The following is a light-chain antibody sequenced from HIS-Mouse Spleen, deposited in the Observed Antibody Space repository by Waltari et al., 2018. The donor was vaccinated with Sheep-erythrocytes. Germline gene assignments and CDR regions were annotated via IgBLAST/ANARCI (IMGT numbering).Light chain of an antibody. CDR1: RGVLYSSNHKNY. Sequence: DIVMTQSPDSLAVYLGERATINCKSSRGVLYSSNHKNYLAWYQQKPGQPPKMLIYWASTRESGVPDRFSGSGSGTDFTLTISSLQAEDVAVYYCQQYYSTPLTFGGGTKVEIK. V-gene: IGKV4-1*01. J-gene: IGKJ4*01. CDR2: WAS. CDR3: QQYYSTPLT.